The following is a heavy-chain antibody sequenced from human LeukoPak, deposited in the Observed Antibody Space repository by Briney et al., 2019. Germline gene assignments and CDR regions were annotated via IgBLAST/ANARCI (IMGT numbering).Heavy chain of an antibody. CDR2: MSPSTGVT. Sequence: ASVKVSCKASGYTFTGHYFHWVRQAPGQGLEWMGWMSPSTGVTHYLQNLEGRVSMNRDTSIDTAYMELSRLTSDDPAIYYCARRAAWDGDHYFDYWGQGTLVTVSS. J-gene: IGHJ4*02. CDR3: ARRAAWDGDHYFDY. CDR1: GYTFTGHY. D-gene: IGHD7-27*01. V-gene: IGHV1-2*02.